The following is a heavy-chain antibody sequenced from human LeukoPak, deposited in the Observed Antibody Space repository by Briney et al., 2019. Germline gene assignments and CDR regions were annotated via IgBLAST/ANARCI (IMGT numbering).Heavy chain of an antibody. CDR1: GRSISSGGYY. CDR3: ARARGWFDP. J-gene: IGHJ5*02. Sequence: SQTLSLTCTVSGRSISSGGYYWSWIRQHPGKGLEWIGDIYYSGSTYYHPSLKSRVTITVDTSQNLFSLKLSSVTAADTAVYYCARARGWFDPWGQGTLVTVSS. V-gene: IGHV4-31*03. CDR2: IYYSGST.